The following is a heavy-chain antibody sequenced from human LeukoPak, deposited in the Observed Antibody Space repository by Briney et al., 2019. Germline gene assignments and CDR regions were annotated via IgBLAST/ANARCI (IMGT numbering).Heavy chain of an antibody. CDR1: GGSISSGSYY. J-gene: IGHJ6*03. CDR3: AREGITMVRGVIDLTRYYYYYYMDV. Sequence: PSETLSLTCTVSGGSISSGSYYWSWIRQPAGKGLEWIGRIYTSGSTNYNPSLKSRVTISVDTSKNQFSLKLSSVTAADTAVYYCAREGITMVRGVIDLTRYYYYYYMDVWGKGTTVTISS. V-gene: IGHV4-61*02. CDR2: IYTSGST. D-gene: IGHD3-10*01.